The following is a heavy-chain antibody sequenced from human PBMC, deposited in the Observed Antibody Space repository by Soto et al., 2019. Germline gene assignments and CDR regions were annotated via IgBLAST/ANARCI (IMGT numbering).Heavy chain of an antibody. J-gene: IGHJ4*02. CDR2: IYYSGST. CDR3: ARRYGWLYFDY. Sequence: PSETLSLTCTVSGGSISSSSYYWGWIRRHPGKGLEWIGYIYYSGSTYYNPSLKSRVTISVDTSKNQFSLKLSSVTAADTAVYYCARRYGWLYFDYWGQGCLVTVSS. D-gene: IGHD3-10*01. CDR1: GGSISSSSYY. V-gene: IGHV4-31*03.